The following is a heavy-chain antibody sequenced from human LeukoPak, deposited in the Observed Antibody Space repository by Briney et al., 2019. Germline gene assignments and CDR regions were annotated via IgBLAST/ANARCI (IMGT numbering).Heavy chain of an antibody. CDR1: GFDFSSNW. V-gene: IGHV3-74*01. CDR3: AKDHYWSIDY. J-gene: IGHJ4*02. CDR2: IKGDGIST. D-gene: IGHD3-3*01. Sequence: GGSLRLSCAASGFDFSSNWMHWVRHAPGKGLVWVSRIKGDGISTNYADSVKGRFTISRDIAKNTLYLQMNSLRAEDTGVYYCAKDHYWSIDYWGRGTLVTVSS.